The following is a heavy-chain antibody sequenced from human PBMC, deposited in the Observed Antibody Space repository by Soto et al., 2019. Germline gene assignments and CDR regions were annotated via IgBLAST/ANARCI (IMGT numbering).Heavy chain of an antibody. CDR1: GYTFTSYG. J-gene: IGHJ6*02. Sequence: ASVKVSCKASGYTFTSYGISWVRQAPGQGLEWMGWISAYNGNINYAQKLQGRVTMTTDTSTSTAYMELRSLRSDDTAVYYCARDLVVVVAATTYYYCGMDVWGQGTTVTVSS. CDR2: ISAYNGNI. V-gene: IGHV1-18*04. D-gene: IGHD2-15*01. CDR3: ARDLVVVVAATTYYYCGMDV.